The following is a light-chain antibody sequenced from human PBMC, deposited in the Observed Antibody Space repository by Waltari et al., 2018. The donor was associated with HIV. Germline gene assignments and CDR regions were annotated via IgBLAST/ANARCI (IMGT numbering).Light chain of an antibody. CDR2: NSN. V-gene: IGLV1-44*01. J-gene: IGLJ2*01. CDR1: NSNIGSNP. Sequence: QSVLTQPPSASGTPGQRVTIACSGSNSNIGSNPVNWYQQLPGTSPKLLIDNSNQRPSGVPDRFSGSKSGISASLAIRGLQSEDEAGYYCAAWDDGLHGWIFGGGTKLTVL. CDR3: AAWDDGLHGWI.